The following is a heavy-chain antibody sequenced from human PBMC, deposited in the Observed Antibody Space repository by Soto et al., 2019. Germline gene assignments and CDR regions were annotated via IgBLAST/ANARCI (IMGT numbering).Heavy chain of an antibody. CDR2: ISGSGGST. D-gene: IGHD3-3*01. V-gene: IGHV3-23*01. CDR1: GFTFSSYA. CDR3: AKDVGGGYDFWRGYMGDDAFDI. Sequence: EVQLLESGGGLVQPGGSLRLSCAASGFTFSSYAMSWVRQAPGKGLEWVSAISGSGGSTYYADSVKGRFTISRDNSKITPYLQMNSRRAEDTAVYYCAKDVGGGYDFWRGYMGDDAFDIWGQGTMVTVSS. J-gene: IGHJ3*02.